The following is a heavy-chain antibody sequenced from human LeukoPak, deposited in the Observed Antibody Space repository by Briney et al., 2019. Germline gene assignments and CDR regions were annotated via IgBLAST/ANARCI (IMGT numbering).Heavy chain of an antibody. D-gene: IGHD3-10*01. Sequence: PSETLSLTCAVYGGSFSGYYWSWIRQPPGKGLEWIGEINHSGSTNYNPSLKSRVTISVDTSKNQFSLKLSSVTAADTAVYYCARVSYHYGSAPFDYWGQGTLVTVSS. J-gene: IGHJ4*02. CDR3: ARVSYHYGSAPFDY. CDR2: INHSGST. CDR1: GGSFSGYY. V-gene: IGHV4-34*01.